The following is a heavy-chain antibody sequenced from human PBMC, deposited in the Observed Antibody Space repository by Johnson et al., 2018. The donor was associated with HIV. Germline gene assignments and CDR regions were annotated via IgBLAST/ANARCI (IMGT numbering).Heavy chain of an antibody. CDR1: GFTFSDYY. D-gene: IGHD2-2*01. J-gene: IGHJ3*02. V-gene: IGHV3-11*04. Sequence: VQVVESGGGLVKPGGSLRLSCAASGFTFSDYYMSWIRQAPGKGLEWVSYISSSGSTIYYADSVKGRFTISRDNAKNSLYLQMNRLRAEDTAVYYLARDQGYPEPAFDIWGQGTMVTVSS. CDR2: ISSSGSTI. CDR3: ARDQGYPEPAFDI.